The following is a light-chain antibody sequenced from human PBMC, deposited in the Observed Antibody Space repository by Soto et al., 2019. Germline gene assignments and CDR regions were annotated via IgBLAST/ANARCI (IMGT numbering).Light chain of an antibody. CDR2: AAS. Sequence: IQMSQSPSSVSASVGDRVTITFRAGHGISSWLAWYQQKPGKAPKLLIYAASSLQSGVPSRFSGSGSGTDFTLTISSLQPEDFATYYCQQANSFPTFGQGTLLEI. J-gene: IGKJ5*01. CDR3: QQANSFPT. V-gene: IGKV1-12*01. CDR1: HGISSW.